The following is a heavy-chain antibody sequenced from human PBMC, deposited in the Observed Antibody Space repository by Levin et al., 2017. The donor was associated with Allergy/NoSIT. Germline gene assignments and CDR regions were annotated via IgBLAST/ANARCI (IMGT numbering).Heavy chain of an antibody. CDR3: ARADSSAYPDY. Sequence: LSLTCAASGFTFSSYAMHWVRQAPGKGLEWVAVISYDGSTEYYADSVKGRFTISRDDSKNTLYLQMNSLRVEDTAVYYCARADSSAYPDYWGQGTLVTVSS. CDR1: GFTFSSYA. CDR2: ISYDGSTE. J-gene: IGHJ4*02. V-gene: IGHV3-30-3*01. D-gene: IGHD3-22*01.